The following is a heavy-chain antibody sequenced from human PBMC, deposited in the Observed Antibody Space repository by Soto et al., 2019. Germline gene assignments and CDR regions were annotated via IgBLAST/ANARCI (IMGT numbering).Heavy chain of an antibody. Sequence: GSSTRLSSAACVCTLKDHYVGWDRQAPGKELEWVGRTRSKANSYSTEHAASVKSRCTISRDDSKNTLYLQINSLKTEENAVYDSCCITMMSGVFDIWDHGTMV. CDR2: TRSKANSYST. V-gene: IGHV3-72*01. CDR3: CCITMMSGVFDI. D-gene: IGHD3-22*01. CDR1: VCTLKDHY. J-gene: IGHJ3*02.